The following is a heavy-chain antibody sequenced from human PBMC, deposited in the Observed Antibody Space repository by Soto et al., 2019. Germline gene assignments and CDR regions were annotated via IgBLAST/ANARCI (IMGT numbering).Heavy chain of an antibody. Sequence: PSETLSLTCTVSGGSISSGGYYWTWIRHPPXKGLEWIGYMYNSGRTYYNPSLKSRVSISADTSKRQFSLKLTSVTAADTAVYYCARGGFDFALGTAANRGYNWFDFRGRGTLVTVSS. CDR2: MYNSGRT. J-gene: IGHJ5*01. V-gene: IGHV4-31*03. CDR1: GGSISSGGYY. D-gene: IGHD2-2*01. CDR3: ARGGFDFALGTAANRGYNWFDF.